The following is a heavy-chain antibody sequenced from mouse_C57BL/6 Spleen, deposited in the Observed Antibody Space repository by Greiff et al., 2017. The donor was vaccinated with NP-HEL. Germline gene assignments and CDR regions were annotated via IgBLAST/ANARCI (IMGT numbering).Heavy chain of an antibody. Sequence: QVQLQQPGAELVKPGASVKLSCKASGYTFTSYWMHWVKQRPGQGLEWIGMIHPNSGSTNYNEKFKSKATLTVDKSSSTAYMQLSSLTSEDSAVYYCARLDHYSNYRVDYWGQGTTLTVSS. CDR1: GYTFTSYW. V-gene: IGHV1-64*01. D-gene: IGHD2-5*01. J-gene: IGHJ2*01. CDR3: ARLDHYSNYRVDY. CDR2: IHPNSGST.